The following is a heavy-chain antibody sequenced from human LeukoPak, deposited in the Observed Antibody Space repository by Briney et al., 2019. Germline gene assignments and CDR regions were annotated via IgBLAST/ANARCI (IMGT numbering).Heavy chain of an antibody. CDR3: ARDPSLGGHVDY. D-gene: IGHD3-16*01. CDR2: IWYDGSNK. J-gene: IGHJ4*02. CDR1: GFTFSSYG. Sequence: GGSLKLSCAASGFTFSSYGMHWVRQAPGKGLEWVAVIWYDGSNKYYADSVKGRFTISRDNSKNTLYLQMNSLRAEDTAVYYCARDPSLGGHVDYWGQGTLVTVSS. V-gene: IGHV3-33*01.